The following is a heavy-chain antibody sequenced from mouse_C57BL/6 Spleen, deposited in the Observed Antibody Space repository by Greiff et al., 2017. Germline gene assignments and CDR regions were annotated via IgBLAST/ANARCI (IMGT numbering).Heavy chain of an antibody. D-gene: IGHD1-1*01. Sequence: QVQLQQSGAELARPGASVTLSCKASGYTFTSYGISWVKQRTGQGLEWIGEIYPRSGNTYYNEKFKGKATLTADKSSSTAYMELRSLTSEDSAVYFCARVTTVVARNYYAMDYWGQGTSVTVSS. V-gene: IGHV1-81*01. CDR2: IYPRSGNT. CDR1: GYTFTSYG. J-gene: IGHJ4*01. CDR3: ARVTTVVARNYYAMDY.